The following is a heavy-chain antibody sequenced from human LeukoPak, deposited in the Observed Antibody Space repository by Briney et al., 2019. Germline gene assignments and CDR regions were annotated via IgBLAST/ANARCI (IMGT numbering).Heavy chain of an antibody. Sequence: ASVKVSCKASGGTFRNYAIGWVRQAPGQGLEWVEAIVPPSGTSNYAQKFQGRVTITADESTSTAYMELNSLTSDDTAIYYCARGAKDYNYWSLAGGTGSNVRHYNNYYYLNVWGRGTSVTVSS. V-gene: IGHV1-69*01. CDR2: IVPPSGTS. CDR3: ARGAKDYNYWSLAGGTGSNVRHYNNYYYLNV. D-gene: IGHD3-3*01. CDR1: GGTFRNYA. J-gene: IGHJ6*03.